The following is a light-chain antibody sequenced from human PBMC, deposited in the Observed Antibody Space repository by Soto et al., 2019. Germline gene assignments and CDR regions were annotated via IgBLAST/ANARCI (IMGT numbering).Light chain of an antibody. J-gene: IGKJ4*01. Sequence: EIVMTQSPATLSVSPGERATLSCRASQSVSSNLAWYQQKPGQTPKLLIYVASTRATGIPARFSGSASGTVFTLTIHSLQSEDFAVYYCQQYNVWPLPFGGGTKVEF. V-gene: IGKV3-15*01. CDR1: QSVSSN. CDR2: VAS. CDR3: QQYNVWPLP.